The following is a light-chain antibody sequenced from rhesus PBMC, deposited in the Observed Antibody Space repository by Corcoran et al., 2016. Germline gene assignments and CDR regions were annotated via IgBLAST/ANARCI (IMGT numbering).Light chain of an antibody. V-gene: IGLV2S7*01. CDR3: STHTTSSTDV. CDR2: EVT. CDR1: SSDVGPYNY. Sequence: QSAPTQPPSVSGSPGQSVTISCSGTSSDVGPYNYVAWYQHHPGKAPKLMIYEVTKRPSGVSDRFSGSKSGNAAFLTISGLQAEDEADYYCSTHTTSSTDVFGSGTKLTVL. J-gene: IGLJ6*01.